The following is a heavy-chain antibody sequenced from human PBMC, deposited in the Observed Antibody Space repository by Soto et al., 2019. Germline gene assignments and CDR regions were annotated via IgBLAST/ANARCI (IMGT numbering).Heavy chain of an antibody. CDR1: GDSISSYY. V-gene: IGHV4-59*01. CDR3: GKAIPGIAAAGRRTNFDY. D-gene: IGHD6-13*01. J-gene: IGHJ4*02. CDR2: IYDSGST. Sequence: SETLSLTCTVSGDSISSYYWNWIRQPPGKGLEWIGYIYDSGSTNYNPSLKSQVTISLDTSKNQFSLKLTSVTAADTAVYYCGKAIPGIAAAGRRTNFDYWGQGTLVTVSS.